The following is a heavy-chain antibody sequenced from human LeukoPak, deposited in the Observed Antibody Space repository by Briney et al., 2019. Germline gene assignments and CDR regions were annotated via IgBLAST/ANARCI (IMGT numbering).Heavy chain of an antibody. CDR1: GGTFISYG. CDR3: ASTRISGYQIGEYFQH. Sequence: GASVEVSCKASGGTFISYGISWVRQAPGQGLEWMGRIIPIFGTANYAQKFQGRVTITTEESTSTAYMELSSLRSEDTAVYYCASTRISGYQIGEYFQHWGQGTLVTVSS. J-gene: IGHJ1*01. V-gene: IGHV1-69*05. CDR2: IIPIFGTA. D-gene: IGHD3-22*01.